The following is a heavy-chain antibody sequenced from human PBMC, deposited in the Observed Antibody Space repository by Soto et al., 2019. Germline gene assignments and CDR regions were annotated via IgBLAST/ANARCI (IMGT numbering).Heavy chain of an antibody. V-gene: IGHV3-9*01. D-gene: IGHD3-10*01. CDR3: AKDIGAAITMVRGVTHGLNV. CDR1: GFTFDDYA. CDR2: ISWNSGSI. J-gene: IGHJ6*04. Sequence: GGSLRLSCAASGFTFDDYAMHWVRQAPGKGLEWVSGISWNSGSIGYADSVKGRFTISRDNAKNSLYLQMNSLRAEDTALYYCAKDIGAAITMVRGVTHGLNVWGKGTTVTVSS.